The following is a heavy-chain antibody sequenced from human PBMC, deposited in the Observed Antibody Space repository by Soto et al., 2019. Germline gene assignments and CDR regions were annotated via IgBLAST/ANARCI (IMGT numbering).Heavy chain of an antibody. CDR3: ARDPSFSQWELPGGGRFDS. CDR1: GFAFRAFS. J-gene: IGHJ4*02. CDR2: ISSGGNYI. V-gene: IGHV3-21*01. D-gene: IGHD1-26*01. Sequence: GGSLRLSCAASGFAFRAFSMSWVRQAPGQWLEWVSSISSGGNYINYADAVEGRFTISRDNTKNSLYLQMSSLRTEDTAVYFCARDPSFSQWELPGGGRFDSWGQGXLVTVYS.